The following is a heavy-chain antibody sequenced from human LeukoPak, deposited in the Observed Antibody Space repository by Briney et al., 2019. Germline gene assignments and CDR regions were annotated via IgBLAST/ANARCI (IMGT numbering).Heavy chain of an antibody. CDR2: INHSGST. D-gene: IGHD5-24*01. V-gene: IGHV4-34*01. J-gene: IGHJ4*02. CDR3: TRGPRDGYIDY. CDR1: SGSFSGYY. Sequence: SETLSLTCAVYSGSFSGYYWSWFRQPPGKGLEWIGEINHSGSTNSNPSLKSRVTFSVDRSKNEASLKMSSATAADTAVYYCTRGPRDGYIDYWGQGILVTVSS.